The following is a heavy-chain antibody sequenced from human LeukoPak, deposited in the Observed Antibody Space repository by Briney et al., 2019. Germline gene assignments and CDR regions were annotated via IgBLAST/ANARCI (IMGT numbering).Heavy chain of an antibody. CDR2: IKKDGSEK. D-gene: IGHD3-10*01. CDR1: GFTFSIYW. Sequence: GGSLRLSCAASGFTFSIYWMSWVRQAPGKGQEWVANIKKDGSEKYYVDSVKGRFTISRDNAKNSLYLQMNSLRAEDTAVYYCARDLAYYYASGTSYWGQGTLVTVSS. CDR3: ARDLAYYYASGTSY. V-gene: IGHV3-7*01. J-gene: IGHJ4*02.